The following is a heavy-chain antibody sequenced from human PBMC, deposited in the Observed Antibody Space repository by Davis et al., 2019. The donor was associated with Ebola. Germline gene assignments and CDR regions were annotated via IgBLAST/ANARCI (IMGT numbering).Heavy chain of an antibody. D-gene: IGHD1-7*01. J-gene: IGHJ4*02. V-gene: IGHV6-1*01. CDR3: ARDRGTLGFDY. CDR1: GDSVSSNSAL. Sequence: SQTLSLTCVISGDSVSSNSALCIWIRQSPSRGLEWLGRIYYRSKWYNDDAVSVKSRITINPGTSKNQFSLQLASVTPEDTAVYYCARDRGTLGFDYWSQGTRVTVSS. CDR2: IYYRSKWYN.